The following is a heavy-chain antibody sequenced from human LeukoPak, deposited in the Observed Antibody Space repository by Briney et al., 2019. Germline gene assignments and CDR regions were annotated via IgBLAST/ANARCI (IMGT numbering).Heavy chain of an antibody. CDR3: AKVVGATTRGYFDY. CDR2: ISGSGGST. D-gene: IGHD1-26*01. V-gene: IGHV3-23*01. Sequence: PGGSLRLSCAASGFTFSSYAMSWVRHGPGTGLEWVSTISGSGGSTYYADSVKGRFTISRDNSKNTLYLQMNSLRAEDTAVYYCAKVVGATTRGYFDYWGQGTLVTVSS. J-gene: IGHJ4*02. CDR1: GFTFSSYA.